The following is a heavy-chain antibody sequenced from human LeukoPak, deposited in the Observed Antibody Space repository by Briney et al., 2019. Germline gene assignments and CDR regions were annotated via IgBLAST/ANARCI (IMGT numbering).Heavy chain of an antibody. Sequence: GGSLRLSXAASGFTFSSYWMSWVRQAPGKGLEWVANIKQDGSEKYYVDSVKGRFTISRDNAKNSLYLQMNSLRAEDTAVYYCARDRIDSGYGVAFDIWGQGTMVTVSS. V-gene: IGHV3-7*01. CDR2: IKQDGSEK. D-gene: IGHD3-10*01. CDR1: GFTFSSYW. CDR3: ARDRIDSGYGVAFDI. J-gene: IGHJ3*02.